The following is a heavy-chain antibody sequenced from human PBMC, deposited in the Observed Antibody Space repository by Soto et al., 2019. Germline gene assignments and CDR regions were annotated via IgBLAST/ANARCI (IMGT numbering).Heavy chain of an antibody. CDR1: GGTFSNYG. Sequence: QVQLVQSGAEVKKPGSSVKVSCKASGGTFSNYGVSWVRQAPGHGLEWMGGIIPFFGTTNYAQKFQGRLTITADESTGTAYMELNRLMPADTAVYFCARAAQARNDWNDLGNWCAPWGQGTLATVSS. V-gene: IGHV1-69*01. CDR3: ARAAQARNDWNDLGNWCAP. CDR2: IIPFFGTT. J-gene: IGHJ5*02. D-gene: IGHD1-1*01.